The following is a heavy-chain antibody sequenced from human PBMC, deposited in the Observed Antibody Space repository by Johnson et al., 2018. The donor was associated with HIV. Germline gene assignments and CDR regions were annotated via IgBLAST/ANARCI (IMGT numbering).Heavy chain of an antibody. J-gene: IGHJ3*02. Sequence: QVQLVESGGGLVKPGGSLKLSCAASGFTFSGSAMHWVRQAPGKGLEWVSYISSSGSTKCSADSVKGRFIISRDTAKNSLYLQMNSLRAEDTAVYYCARDHIVGATILFPDAFDIWGQGTMVTVSS. CDR3: ARDHIVGATILFPDAFDI. CDR1: GFTFSGSA. V-gene: IGHV3-11*04. D-gene: IGHD1-26*01. CDR2: ISSSGSTK.